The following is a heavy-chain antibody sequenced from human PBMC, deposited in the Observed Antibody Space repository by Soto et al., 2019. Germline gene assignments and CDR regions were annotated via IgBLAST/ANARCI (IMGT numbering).Heavy chain of an antibody. Sequence: PGGSLRLSCAASGFTFTDYAMNWVRQAQGKGLEWVSGISGWGGSTNYADSVKGRFTLSRDNSKSTLDLQLNSLRVEDTAVYYCAKDRYLDHDSRGYLFDNWGQGTLVTVSS. D-gene: IGHD3-22*01. CDR2: ISGWGGST. CDR1: GFTFTDYA. CDR3: AKDRYLDHDSRGYLFDN. V-gene: IGHV3-23*01. J-gene: IGHJ4*02.